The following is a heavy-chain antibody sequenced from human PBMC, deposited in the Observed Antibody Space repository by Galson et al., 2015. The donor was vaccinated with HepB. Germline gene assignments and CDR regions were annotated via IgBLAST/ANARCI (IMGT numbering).Heavy chain of an antibody. D-gene: IGHD5-18*01. CDR1: GYTFINYD. V-gene: IGHV1-46*01. CDR2: INPSGGST. Sequence: SVKVSCKASGYTFINYDITWVRQAPGQGLEWMGIINPSGGSTSYAQKFQGRVTMTRDTSTSTVYMELSSLRSEDTAVYYCARGISRYSYIFWGQGTLVTVSS. CDR3: ARGISRYSYIF. J-gene: IGHJ4*02.